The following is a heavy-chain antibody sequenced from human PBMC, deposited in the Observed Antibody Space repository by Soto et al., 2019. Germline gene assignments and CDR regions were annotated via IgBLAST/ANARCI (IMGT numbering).Heavy chain of an antibody. CDR3: ARGKWLDNY. V-gene: IGHV4-34*01. J-gene: IGHJ4*02. CDR1: GGSFSDYY. CDR2: INHSGTT. D-gene: IGHD6-19*01. Sequence: QVQLQQWGAGLLKPSATLSLTCAVYGGSFSDYYWSWIRQSPGKGLEWIGEINHSGTTSYNPSLKSRLTISVDTSKNQFSLKLSSVTAADTAVYYCARGKWLDNYWGQGTLVTVSS.